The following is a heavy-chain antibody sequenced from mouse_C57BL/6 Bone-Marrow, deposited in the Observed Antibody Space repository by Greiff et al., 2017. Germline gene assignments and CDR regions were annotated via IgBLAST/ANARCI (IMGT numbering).Heavy chain of an antibody. CDR1: GYTFTSYW. Sequence: QVQLQQPGAELVKPGASVKLSCKASGYTFTSYWMHWVKQRPGQGLEWIGMIHPNSGSTNYNEKFKSKATLTVDKSSSTAYMQLSSLTSEDSAVYYCARSGGNYHYAMDYWGQGTSVTVSS. CDR2: IHPNSGST. D-gene: IGHD2-1*01. CDR3: ARSGGNYHYAMDY. J-gene: IGHJ4*01. V-gene: IGHV1-64*01.